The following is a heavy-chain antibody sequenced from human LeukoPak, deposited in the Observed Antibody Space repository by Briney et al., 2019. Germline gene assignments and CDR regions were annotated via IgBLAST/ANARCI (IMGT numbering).Heavy chain of an antibody. CDR1: GFTLRNYA. Sequence: GGSLRLSCAASGFTLRNYAMSWVRQAPGKGLEWFSAISTSGGSTYYADSVKGRFTISRDNSKNTLYLQMNSLRAEDTAVYYCAKVSWGMGTITADFDHWGQGTLVTVSS. V-gene: IGHV3-23*01. CDR3: AKVSWGMGTITADFDH. CDR2: ISTSGGST. D-gene: IGHD5-24*01. J-gene: IGHJ4*02.